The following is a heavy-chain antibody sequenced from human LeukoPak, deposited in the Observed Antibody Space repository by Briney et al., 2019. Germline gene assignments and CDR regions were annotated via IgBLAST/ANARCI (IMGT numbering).Heavy chain of an antibody. D-gene: IGHD4-23*01. V-gene: IGHV3-30*04. CDR1: GFTFSSYA. J-gene: IGHJ3*02. Sequence: QPGGSLRLSCAASGFTFSSYAMHWVRQAPGKGLEWVAVISYDGSNKYYADSVKGRFTISRDNSKNTLYLQMNSLRAEDTAVYYCARDPHDYGGNTYDAFDIWGQGTMVTVSS. CDR3: ARDPHDYGGNTYDAFDI. CDR2: ISYDGSNK.